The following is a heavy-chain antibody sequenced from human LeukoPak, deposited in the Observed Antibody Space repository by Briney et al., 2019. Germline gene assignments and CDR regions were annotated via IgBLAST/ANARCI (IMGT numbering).Heavy chain of an antibody. D-gene: IGHD5-24*01. CDR1: GGSISSYY. CDR3: ARAENGFNIKVPVY. Sequence: SETLSLTCTVSGGSISSYYWSWIRQPPGKGLEWIGYIYYSGSTNYNPSLKSRVTISVDTSKNQFSLKLSSVTAADTAVYYCARAENGFNIKVPVYWGQGTLVTVSS. CDR2: IYYSGST. V-gene: IGHV4-59*01. J-gene: IGHJ4*02.